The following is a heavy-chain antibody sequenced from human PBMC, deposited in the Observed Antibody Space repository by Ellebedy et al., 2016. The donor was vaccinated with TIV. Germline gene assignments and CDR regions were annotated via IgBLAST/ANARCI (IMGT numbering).Heavy chain of an antibody. V-gene: IGHV3-7*01. Sequence: GGSLRLXXAASGFTFSSYWMSWVRQAPGKGLEWVANIKQDGSEKYYVDSVKGRFTISRDNAKNSLYLQMNSLRAEDTAVYYCARDLVTGTPCGYWGQGTLVTVSS. J-gene: IGHJ4*02. D-gene: IGHD1/OR15-1a*01. CDR1: GFTFSSYW. CDR2: IKQDGSEK. CDR3: ARDLVTGTPCGY.